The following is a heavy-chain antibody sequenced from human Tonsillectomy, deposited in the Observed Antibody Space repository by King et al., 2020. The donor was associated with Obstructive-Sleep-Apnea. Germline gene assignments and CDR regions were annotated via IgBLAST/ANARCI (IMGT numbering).Heavy chain of an antibody. Sequence: QLVQSGAEVKKPGASVKVSCKASGYTFTGSYIHWVRQAPGQGLEWMGWINPNSGGTNYAQKFQGRVTMTRDTSNSTAYMELSRLRSDDTAVYYCASQVLGYCSSSTCYPLDAFDIWGQGTMVTVSS. CDR1: GYTFTGSY. J-gene: IGHJ3*02. CDR3: ASQVLGYCSSSTCYPLDAFDI. D-gene: IGHD2-2*01. V-gene: IGHV1-2*02. CDR2: INPNSGGT.